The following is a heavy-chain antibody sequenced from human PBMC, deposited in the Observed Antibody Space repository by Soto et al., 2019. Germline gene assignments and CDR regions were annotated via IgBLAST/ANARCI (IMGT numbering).Heavy chain of an antibody. CDR2: FDPEDGET. Sequence: QVQLVQSGAEVKKPGASVKVSCKVSGYTLTELSMHWVRQAPGKGLEWMGGFDPEDGETSYAQKFQGRVTMTEDISTDTAYMDLSSLRSEDTAVYYCATLSSQGYSFDYWGQGTLVTVSS. V-gene: IGHV1-24*01. CDR1: GYTLTELS. J-gene: IGHJ4*02. CDR3: ATLSSQGYSFDY. D-gene: IGHD6-13*01.